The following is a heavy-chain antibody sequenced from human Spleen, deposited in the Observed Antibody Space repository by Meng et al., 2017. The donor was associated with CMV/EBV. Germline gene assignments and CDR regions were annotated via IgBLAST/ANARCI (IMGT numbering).Heavy chain of an antibody. D-gene: IGHD3-10*01. CDR1: GGSIGSYY. CDR3: ARDRSSPYYYYGLDV. CDR2: IYYSGST. J-gene: IGHJ6*02. Sequence: GSLRLSCTVSGGSIGSYYWSWIRQPPGKGLEWIGHIYYSGSTNYNPSLKSRVTISVDTSKNQFSLKLSSVTAADTAVYYCARDRSSPYYYYGLDVWGQGTTVTVSS. V-gene: IGHV4-59*01.